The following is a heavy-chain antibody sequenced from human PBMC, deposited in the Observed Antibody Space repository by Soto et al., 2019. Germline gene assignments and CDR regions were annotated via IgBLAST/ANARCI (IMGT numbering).Heavy chain of an antibody. CDR3: ARPKGTYSSGYYYFDF. D-gene: IGHD6-19*01. J-gene: IGHJ4*02. Sequence: QVQLEQSGAEVKQPGSSVRVSCKTSGGTFSTYAINWVRQAPGQGLEWMGGIIPRFGTADYSQKFQGRVTITADESTSTAYMELSSLRSDDTAVYFCARPKGTYSSGYYYFDFWVQGTLVTVSS. CDR1: GGTFSTYA. CDR2: IIPRFGTA. V-gene: IGHV1-69*01.